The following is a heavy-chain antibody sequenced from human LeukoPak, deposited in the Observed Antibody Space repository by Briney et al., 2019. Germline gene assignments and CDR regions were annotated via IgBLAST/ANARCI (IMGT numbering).Heavy chain of an antibody. Sequence: SETLSLTCTVSGASISGYYWSWIRQPPRKGLEWIGYIYYSGSTNYNPSLKSRVTISVDTSENQFSLKLSSVTAADTAVYYCARGDGYNHYWGQGTLVTVSS. D-gene: IGHD5-24*01. CDR3: ARGDGYNHY. CDR2: IYYSGST. CDR1: GASISGYY. V-gene: IGHV4-59*01. J-gene: IGHJ4*02.